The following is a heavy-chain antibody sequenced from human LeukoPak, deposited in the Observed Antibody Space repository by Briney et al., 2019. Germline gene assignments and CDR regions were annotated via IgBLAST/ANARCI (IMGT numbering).Heavy chain of an antibody. V-gene: IGHV3-74*01. Sequence: GSLRLSCAASGFTSGFTFSIYWMHWVRQAPGKGLVWVSYVNGDGSGTNYADSVKGRFTISRDNAKNTLYLQMHGLRAEDTAVYYCGRGGLGTGTDSWGQGTLVTVSS. CDR3: GRGGLGTGTDS. J-gene: IGHJ4*02. CDR2: VNGDGSGT. CDR1: GFTFSIYW. D-gene: IGHD7-27*01.